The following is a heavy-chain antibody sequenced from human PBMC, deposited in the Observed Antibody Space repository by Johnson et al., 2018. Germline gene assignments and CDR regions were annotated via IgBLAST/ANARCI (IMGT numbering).Heavy chain of an antibody. CDR1: GGSISSYY. D-gene: IGHD3-22*01. CDR2: IYYSGST. V-gene: IGHV4-59*01. Sequence: QVQLQESGPGLVKPSETLSLTCTVSGGSISSYYWSWIRQPPGKGLEWIGYIYYSGSTNYNPSLTSRVTISIDTSKNQLSLKLGSVAAAATAVYYCARDDTYYYDSSGYYAGYFQHWGQGTLVTVSS. J-gene: IGHJ1*01. CDR3: ARDDTYYYDSSGYYAGYFQH.